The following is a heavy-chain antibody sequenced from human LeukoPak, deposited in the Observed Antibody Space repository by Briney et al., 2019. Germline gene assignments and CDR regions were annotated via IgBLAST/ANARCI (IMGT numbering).Heavy chain of an antibody. V-gene: IGHV4-59*01. J-gene: IGHJ4*02. CDR1: GGSLSNYY. Sequence: SETLSLTCTVSGGSLSNYYWSWIRQPPGKGLEWIGYIYYSGSTNYNPSLKSRVTISVDTSKNQFSLKLTSVTAADTAVYYCARTSLADYWGQGTLVTVSS. CDR3: ARTSLADY. CDR2: IYYSGST.